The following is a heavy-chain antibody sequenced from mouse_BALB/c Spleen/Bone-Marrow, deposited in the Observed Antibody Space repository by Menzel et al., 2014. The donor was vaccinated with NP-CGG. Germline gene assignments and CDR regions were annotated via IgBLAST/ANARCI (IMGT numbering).Heavy chain of an antibody. J-gene: IGHJ3*01. CDR1: GYTFSSYW. D-gene: IGHD1-2*01. CDR3: SRRGHGFAWFAY. CDR2: ILPGSGST. V-gene: IGHV1-9*01. Sequence: QVQLQQSGTELMKPGASVKISCKATGYTFSSYWIEWVNQRPGHGVEWIGEILPGSGSTNYNEKFKGKATFTADTSSNTAYMQLSSLASEDSAVYYCSRRGHGFAWFAYWGQGTLVTVSA.